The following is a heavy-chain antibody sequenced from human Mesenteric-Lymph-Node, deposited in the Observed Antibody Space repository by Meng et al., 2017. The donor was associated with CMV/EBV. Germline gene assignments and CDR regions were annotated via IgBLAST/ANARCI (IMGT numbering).Heavy chain of an antibody. Sequence: ASVKVSCKASGYTFTGYYMHWVRQAPGQGLEWMGWINPNSGGTNYAQKFQGRVTMTRDTSISTAYMELSRLRSDDTAVYYCARDPIAAARGYYYGMDVWGQGTTVTVSS. V-gene: IGHV1-2*02. CDR3: ARDPIAAARGYYYGMDV. CDR1: GYTFTGYY. CDR2: INPNSGGT. J-gene: IGHJ6*02. D-gene: IGHD6-13*01.